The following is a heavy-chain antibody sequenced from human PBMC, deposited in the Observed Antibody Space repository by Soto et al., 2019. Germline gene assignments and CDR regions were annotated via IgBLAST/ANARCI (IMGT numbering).Heavy chain of an antibody. CDR1: GFSLSTYGVG. D-gene: IGHD3-3*01. J-gene: IGHJ4*02. CDR2: IYWDDDK. CDR3: ARFERFSVPFDY. V-gene: IGHV2-5*02. Sequence: QITLKESGPTLVKPTQTLTLTCSFSGFSLSTYGVGVGWIRQPPGKALEWLALIYWDDDKRYSTALNSRLTITKDTSKNQVVLTMINMDPVDTATYYCARFERFSVPFDYWGQGTLVTVSS.